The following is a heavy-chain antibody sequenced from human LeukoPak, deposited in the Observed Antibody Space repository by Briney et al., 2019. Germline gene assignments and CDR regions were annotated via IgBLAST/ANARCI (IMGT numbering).Heavy chain of an antibody. Sequence: PSETLSLTCTVSGGSISSSTNYWGWIRQPPGKGLEFIGSIFYSGSTYYNPSLKSRITISVDTSKNQFSLKLSSVTAADTAVYCCARAGGYGLIDYWGQGTMVTVSS. D-gene: IGHD5-18*01. V-gene: IGHV4-39*01. CDR3: ARAGGYGLIDY. J-gene: IGHJ4*02. CDR1: GGSISSSTNY. CDR2: IFYSGST.